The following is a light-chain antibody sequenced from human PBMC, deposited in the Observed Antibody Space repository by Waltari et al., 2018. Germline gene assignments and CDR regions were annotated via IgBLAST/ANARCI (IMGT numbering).Light chain of an antibody. CDR1: QRVLYSSNTKNY. CDR2: WAS. Sequence: DIVMTQSPDSLAVSLGVRATINCKSRQRVLYSSNTKNYLSWYQQRAGQPPKWLIYWASTRESGVPDRFSGSGSGTDFTLTISTLQAEDVAVYFCQQYYSLPYTFGQGTKLEIK. CDR3: QQYYSLPYT. V-gene: IGKV4-1*01. J-gene: IGKJ2*01.